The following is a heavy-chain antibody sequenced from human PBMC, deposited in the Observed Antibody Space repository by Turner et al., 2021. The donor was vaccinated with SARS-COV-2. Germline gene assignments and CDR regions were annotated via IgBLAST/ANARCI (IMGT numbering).Heavy chain of an antibody. D-gene: IGHD2-21*01. CDR1: GYTFTYRY. V-gene: IGHV1-45*02. CDR2: ITPYNGNL. Sequence: QMQLVQSGAAVKKPGSSVKVSCKASGYTFTYRYLHWVRQAPGQALEWVGWITPYNGNLKYAQRFQDRVTITRDTSMSTVYMELRSLRSDDTAMYYCARSPLGGGDPSDAFEVWGQGTMVTISS. J-gene: IGHJ3*01. CDR3: ARSPLGGGDPSDAFEV.